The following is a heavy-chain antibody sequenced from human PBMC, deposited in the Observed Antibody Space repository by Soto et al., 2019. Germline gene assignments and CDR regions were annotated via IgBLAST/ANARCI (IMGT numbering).Heavy chain of an antibody. CDR2: ISGTGGGT. V-gene: IGHV3-23*01. Sequence: EVQLLESGGGLVQPGGSLRLSCTVSGFTFSSYAMTWDRQAPGKGLEWVSAISGTGGGTYYADSVKGRFTISRDNSKNTLYLQLDSLRVEDTALYYCAKDREWFGEFPYYYYGMNVWGQGTTVTVSS. CDR3: AKDREWFGEFPYYYYGMNV. CDR1: GFTFSSYA. D-gene: IGHD3-10*01. J-gene: IGHJ6*02.